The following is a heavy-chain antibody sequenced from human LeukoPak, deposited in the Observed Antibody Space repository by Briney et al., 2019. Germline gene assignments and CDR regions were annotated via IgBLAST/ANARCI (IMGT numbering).Heavy chain of an antibody. J-gene: IGHJ4*02. CDR3: AKVTPAAGTAYYFDY. CDR2: ISGSGGST. V-gene: IGHV3-23*01. D-gene: IGHD2-2*01. CDR1: GFTFSSYA. Sequence: GGSLRLSCAASGFTFSSYAMCWVRQAPGKGLGWGSAISGSGGSTYYADSVKGRFTMSRYNSKNTLYLQMHSLRAEHTAVYYCAKVTPAAGTAYYFDYWGQGTLVTVSS.